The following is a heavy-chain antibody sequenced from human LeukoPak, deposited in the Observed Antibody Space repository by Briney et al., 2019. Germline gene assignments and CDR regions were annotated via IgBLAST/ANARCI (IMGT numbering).Heavy chain of an antibody. CDR1: GGSIGRHY. CDR3: ARTRWMDV. CDR2: MYYSGST. V-gene: IGHV4-59*11. D-gene: IGHD3-16*02. J-gene: IGHJ6*02. Sequence: SETLSLTCTVSGGSIGRHYWSWIRQPPGKGLEWIGYMYYSGSTNYNPSLKSRVTISVDTSKNQFSLKLSSVTAADTAVYYCARTRWMDVWGQGTTVTVSS.